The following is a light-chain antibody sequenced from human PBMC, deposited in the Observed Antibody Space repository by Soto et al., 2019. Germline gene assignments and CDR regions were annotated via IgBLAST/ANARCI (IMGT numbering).Light chain of an antibody. V-gene: IGKV3-20*01. J-gene: IGKJ1*01. Sequence: ENVLTQSPGTLSLSPGERATLSCRASQRVSNTYLAWYQHKHGQAPRLLIYGASSRATGIPDRFSGSGAGTAFSLTISRLQPEEVAVYYCQQYDSWPWTFGHGAKVEMK. CDR1: QRVSNTY. CDR3: QQYDSWPWT. CDR2: GAS.